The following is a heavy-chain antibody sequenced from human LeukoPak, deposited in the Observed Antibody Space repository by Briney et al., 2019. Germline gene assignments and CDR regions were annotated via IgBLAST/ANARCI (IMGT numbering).Heavy chain of an antibody. D-gene: IGHD2-15*01. CDR1: GFTFSSYA. J-gene: IGHJ3*02. Sequence: GGSLRLSCAASGFTFSSYAMSWVRQAPGKGLEWVSAISGSGGSTYYADSVKGRFTISRDNSKNTLYLQMNSLRAEDTAVYYCAREGGRGYCSGGSCGAFDIWGQGTMVTVSS. V-gene: IGHV3-23*01. CDR3: AREGGRGYCSGGSCGAFDI. CDR2: ISGSGGST.